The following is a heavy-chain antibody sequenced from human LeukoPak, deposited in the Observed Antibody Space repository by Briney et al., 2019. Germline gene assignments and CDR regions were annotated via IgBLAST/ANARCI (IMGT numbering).Heavy chain of an antibody. D-gene: IGHD3-10*01. Sequence: PSETLSLTCNISGASISNYYWNWIRQPAGKGLEWIGRIYSSGSPDYKPSLKSRVTMSVDTSKNQFYLKLSSVTAADTAVYYCAKEGGGTGSEFDSWGQGTLVTVSS. V-gene: IGHV4-4*07. J-gene: IGHJ4*02. CDR3: AKEGGGTGSEFDS. CDR2: IYSSGSP. CDR1: GASISNYY.